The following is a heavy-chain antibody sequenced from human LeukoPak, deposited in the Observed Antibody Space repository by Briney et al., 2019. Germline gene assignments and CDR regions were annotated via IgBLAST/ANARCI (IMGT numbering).Heavy chain of an antibody. D-gene: IGHD6-19*01. CDR1: GFTFSSYA. Sequence: GGSLRLSCAASGFTFSSYAMHWVRQAPGKGLEWVAVISYDGSNKYYADSVKGRFTISRDNSKNTLYLQMNSLRAEDTAVYYCARGYSSGWFDVPSDYWGQGTLVTVSS. CDR2: ISYDGSNK. V-gene: IGHV3-30*04. J-gene: IGHJ4*02. CDR3: ARGYSSGWFDVPSDY.